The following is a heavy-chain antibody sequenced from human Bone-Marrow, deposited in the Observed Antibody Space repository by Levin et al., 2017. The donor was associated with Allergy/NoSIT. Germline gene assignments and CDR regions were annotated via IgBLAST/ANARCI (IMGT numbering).Heavy chain of an antibody. CDR1: GYSFTSYW. CDR2: IYPGDSDT. Sequence: PGGSLRLSCKGSGYSFTSYWIGWVRQMPGKGLEWMGIIYPGDSDTRYSPSFQGQVTISADKSISTAYLQWSSLKASDTAMYYCARRWLRGSYGTFDYWGQGTLVTVSS. D-gene: IGHD5-18*01. CDR3: ARRWLRGSYGTFDY. V-gene: IGHV5-51*01. J-gene: IGHJ4*02.